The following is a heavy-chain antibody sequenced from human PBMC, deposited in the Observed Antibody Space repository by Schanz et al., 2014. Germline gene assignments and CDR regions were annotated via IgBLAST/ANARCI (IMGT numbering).Heavy chain of an antibody. CDR2: IYTDGST. CDR3: ARAQGVIRLYYGVDV. V-gene: IGHV3-23*03. Sequence: EVQLLESGGGLVQPGGSLRLSCVASGFTFSSYAMSWVRQAPGKGLEWVSIIYTDGSTYYADSVRDRFTISRDNSMNTVYLQMNSLRSDDAAVYYCARAQGVIRLYYGVDVWGQGTTVTVSS. J-gene: IGHJ6*02. CDR1: GFTFSSYA. D-gene: IGHD3-10*01.